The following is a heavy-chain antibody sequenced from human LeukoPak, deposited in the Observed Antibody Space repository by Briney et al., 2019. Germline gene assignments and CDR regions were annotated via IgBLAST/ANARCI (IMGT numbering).Heavy chain of an antibody. CDR1: GGTFSSYA. V-gene: IGHV1-69*13. CDR3: ARGDGSFGEFYFDY. CDR2: IIPIFGTA. J-gene: IGHJ4*02. Sequence: ASVKVSCKASGGTFSSYAISWVRQAPGQGLEWMGGIIPIFGTANYAQKFQGRVTITADESTSTAYMELSSLRSEDTAVYYCARGDGSFGEFYFDYWGQGTLVTVSS. D-gene: IGHD3-10*01.